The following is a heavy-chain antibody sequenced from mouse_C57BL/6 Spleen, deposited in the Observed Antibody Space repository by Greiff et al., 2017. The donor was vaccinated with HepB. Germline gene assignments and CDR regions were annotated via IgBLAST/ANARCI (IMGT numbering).Heavy chain of an antibody. D-gene: IGHD2-4*01. V-gene: IGHV7-3*01. CDR2: IRNKANGYTT. CDR1: GFTFTDYY. J-gene: IGHJ2*01. Sequence: EVKLMESGGGLVQPGGSLSLSCAASGFTFTDYYMSWVRQPPGKALEWLGFIRNKANGYTTEYSASVKGRFTISRDHSQSIIYRQMNALRAEDSATYYCARNDDDYGFDYWGQGTTLTGSS. CDR3: ARNDDDYGFDY.